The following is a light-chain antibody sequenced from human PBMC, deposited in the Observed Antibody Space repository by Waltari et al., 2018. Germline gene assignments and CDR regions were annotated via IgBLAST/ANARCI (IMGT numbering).Light chain of an antibody. CDR2: SNN. V-gene: IGLV1-44*01. CDR3: AAWDDSLNGNV. CDR1: SSNIGSNT. J-gene: IGLJ6*01. Sequence: QSVLTQPPSASGTPGQRVTISCSGSSSNIGSNTVNWYQQVPGTAPKLLIYSNNQRPPGVPDRFPGSKSGTSASLAISGLQSEDEADYYCAAWDDSLNGNVFGSGTKVTVL.